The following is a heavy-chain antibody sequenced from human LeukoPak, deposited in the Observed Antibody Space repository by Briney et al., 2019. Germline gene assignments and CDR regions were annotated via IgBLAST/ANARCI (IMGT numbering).Heavy chain of an antibody. D-gene: IGHD3-22*01. CDR3: AREELFFYYYDSSGLYSMDV. CDR1: GFTFSSYA. J-gene: IGHJ6*02. V-gene: IGHV3-30-3*01. Sequence: GRSLRLSCAASGFTFSSYAMHWVCQAPGKGLEWVAVISYDGSNKYYADSVKGRFTISRDNSKNTLYLQMNSLRAEDTAVYYCAREELFFYYYDSSGLYSMDVWGQGTTVTVSS. CDR2: ISYDGSNK.